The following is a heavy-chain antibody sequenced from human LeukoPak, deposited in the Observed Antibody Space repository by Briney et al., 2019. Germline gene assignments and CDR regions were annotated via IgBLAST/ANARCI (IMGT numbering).Heavy chain of an antibody. D-gene: IGHD2-21*02. CDR3: AKGNCGGDCYTYYYLYMDV. CDR2: IRFDGSNK. CDR1: GFTFSSHG. J-gene: IGHJ6*03. V-gene: IGHV3-30*02. Sequence: TGGSLRLSCAASGFTFSSHGMHWVRQAPGKGLEWVAFIRFDGSNKYYADSVKGRFTISRDNSKLYLQMNGLRAEDTAVYYCAKGNCGGDCYTYYYLYMDVWGKGTTVTVSS.